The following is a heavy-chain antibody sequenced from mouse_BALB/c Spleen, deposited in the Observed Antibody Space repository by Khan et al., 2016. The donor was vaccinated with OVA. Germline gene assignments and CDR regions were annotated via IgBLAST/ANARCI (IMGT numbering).Heavy chain of an antibody. CDR2: IWSGGST. D-gene: IGHD2-4*01. CDR1: GFSLTTYG. J-gene: IGHJ3*01. V-gene: IGHV2-2*02. Sequence: QVQLKQSGPGLVRPSQSLSITCTVSGFSLTTYGVHWVRQSPGKGLEWLGVIWSGGSTDYSAAFISRLSISKDNSTSQVFFKMNSLQPNDTAIYYCARNYEYDEGLAYWGQGTLVTVSA. CDR3: ARNYEYDEGLAY.